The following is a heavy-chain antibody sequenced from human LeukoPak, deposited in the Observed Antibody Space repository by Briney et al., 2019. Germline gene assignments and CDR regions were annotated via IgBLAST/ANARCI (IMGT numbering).Heavy chain of an antibody. Sequence: GGPLTLSCAVSGFTFSNYNMKGVREARGRGGEWGSYMSSSSSTIYYADSVKGRFTLSRDNAKNSLYLQINSLRDEDTAVYYCARAWFWESYRGGFDYWGQGTLVTVSS. D-gene: IGHD3-10*01. V-gene: IGHV3-48*02. J-gene: IGHJ4*02. CDR1: GFTFSNYN. CDR2: MSSSSSTI. CDR3: ARAWFWESYRGGFDY.